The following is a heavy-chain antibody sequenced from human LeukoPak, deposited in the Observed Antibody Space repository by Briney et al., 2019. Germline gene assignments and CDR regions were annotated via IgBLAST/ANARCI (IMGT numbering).Heavy chain of an antibody. J-gene: IGHJ4*02. CDR3: ATPTAGTWHFDY. CDR1: GYTFSSYW. D-gene: IGHD1-1*01. V-gene: IGHV3-7*01. Sequence: GGSLRLSCAASGYTFSSYWMTWVRQAPGKGLEWVANIKQDASERYYVDSVKGRFTISRDNAKNSLYLQMNSLRAEDTAVYYCATPTAGTWHFDYWGQGTLVTVSS. CDR2: IKQDASER.